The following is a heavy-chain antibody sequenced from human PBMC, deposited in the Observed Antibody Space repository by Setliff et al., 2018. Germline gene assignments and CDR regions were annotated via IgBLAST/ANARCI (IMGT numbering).Heavy chain of an antibody. Sequence: SETLSLTCTVSGGSISSDIWSWIRQPPGKGLEWIGQIHTGSTNYNPSLRSRVTISGDTSKNQFSLNLSSVTAADTAVYYCARGGGRFRQLGAPGVHTFDIWGQGTMVTVSS. CDR3: ARGGGRFRQLGAPGVHTFDI. J-gene: IGHJ3*02. D-gene: IGHD1-1*01. CDR1: GGSISSDI. V-gene: IGHV4-4*09. CDR2: IHTGST.